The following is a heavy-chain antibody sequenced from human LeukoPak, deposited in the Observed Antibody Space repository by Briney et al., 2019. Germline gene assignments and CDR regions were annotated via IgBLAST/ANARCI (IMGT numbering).Heavy chain of an antibody. D-gene: IGHD3-22*01. Sequence: ASVKVSCKASGYTFTGYYMHWVRQAPGQGLEWMGWINPNSGGTNYAQKFQGRVTMTRDTSISTAYMELSRLRSDDTAVYYCARGPYYYDSSGEEIPFDYWGQGTLVTVSS. CDR2: INPNSGGT. J-gene: IGHJ4*02. V-gene: IGHV1-2*02. CDR1: GYTFTGYY. CDR3: ARGPYYYDSSGEEIPFDY.